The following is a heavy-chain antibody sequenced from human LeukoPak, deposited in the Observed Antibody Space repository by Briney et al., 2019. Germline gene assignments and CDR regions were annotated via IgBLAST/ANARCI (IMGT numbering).Heavy chain of an antibody. CDR1: GGSISSGSYY. CDR3: ARGYGDYYYYMDV. J-gene: IGHJ6*03. Sequence: SQTLSLTCTVSGGSISSGSYYWSWIRQPAGKGLEWIGRIYTSGSTNYNPSLKSRVTIPVDTSKNQFSLKLSSVTAADTAVYYCARGYGDYYYYMDVWGKGTTVTVSS. CDR2: IYTSGST. D-gene: IGHD4-17*01. V-gene: IGHV4-61*02.